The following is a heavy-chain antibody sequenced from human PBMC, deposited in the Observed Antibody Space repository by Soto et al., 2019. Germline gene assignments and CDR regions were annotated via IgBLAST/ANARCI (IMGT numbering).Heavy chain of an antibody. V-gene: IGHV1-18*01. Sequence: QVQLVQSGAEVKKPGASVKVSCKASGYTFSSYGISSVRQAPGQGLEWMGWISAYNGKTNYAQKLQGRVTMTTDTSTSTGHMELRSLRSDDTAVYYCARDQPYYLGSGTYYFDNWGQGTLVTVSS. CDR2: ISAYNGKT. CDR3: ARDQPYYLGSGTYYFDN. CDR1: GYTFSSYG. D-gene: IGHD3-10*01. J-gene: IGHJ4*02.